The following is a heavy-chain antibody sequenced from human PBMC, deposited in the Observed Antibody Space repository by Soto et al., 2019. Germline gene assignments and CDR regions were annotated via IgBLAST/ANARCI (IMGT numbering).Heavy chain of an antibody. CDR1: SGSISSYY. V-gene: IGHV4-59*08. Sequence: PSETLSLTCTVSSGSISSYYWSWIRQPPGKGLEWIGYIYYSGSTNYNPSLKSRVTISVDTSKNQFSLKLSSVTAADTAVYYCARTSSSGWVLAFDYWGQGTLVTVSS. J-gene: IGHJ4*02. CDR3: ARTSSSGWVLAFDY. CDR2: IYYSGST. D-gene: IGHD6-19*01.